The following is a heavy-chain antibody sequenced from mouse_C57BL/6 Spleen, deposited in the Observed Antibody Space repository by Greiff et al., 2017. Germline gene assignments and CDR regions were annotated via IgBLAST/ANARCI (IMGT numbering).Heavy chain of an antibody. CDR3: ARYYYGSDY. V-gene: IGHV1-42*01. CDR2: INPSTGGT. J-gene: IGHJ2*01. Sequence: VHVKQSGPELVKPGASVKISCTASGYSFTGYYMNWVKQSPEKSLEWIGEINPSTGGTTYNQKFKAKATLTVDKSSSTAYMQLKSLTSEDSAVDYCARYYYGSDYWGQGTTLTVSS. CDR1: GYSFTGYY. D-gene: IGHD1-1*01.